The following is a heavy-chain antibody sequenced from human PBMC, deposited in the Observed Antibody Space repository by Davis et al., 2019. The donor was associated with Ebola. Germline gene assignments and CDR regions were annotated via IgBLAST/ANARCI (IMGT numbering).Heavy chain of an antibody. Sequence: PGGSLRLSCTVSGGSISSSSYYWSWIRQPPGKGLEWIGEINHSGSTNYNPSLKSRLIMSVDTSKNQFSLKLSSVTAADTAVYYCARRDGYNYIDVWGQGTTVTVSS. J-gene: IGHJ6*03. CDR1: GGSISSSSYY. V-gene: IGHV4-39*07. CDR3: ARRDGYNYIDV. CDR2: INHSGST. D-gene: IGHD5-24*01.